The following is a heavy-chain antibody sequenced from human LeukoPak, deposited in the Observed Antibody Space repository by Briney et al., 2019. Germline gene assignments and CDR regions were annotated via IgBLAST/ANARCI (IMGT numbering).Heavy chain of an antibody. CDR1: GGSLTYSS. Sequence: SETLSLTCTLAGGSLTYSSWNWLRQPPGKGLEWIGYIYYSGSANYNPSLKSRVTISVDTSKNQFSLKLSSVTAADTAVYYCARGHYSGSHQLHWFDPWGQGTLVTVSS. CDR3: ARGHYSGSHQLHWFDP. V-gene: IGHV4-59*01. CDR2: IYYSGSA. J-gene: IGHJ5*02. D-gene: IGHD1-26*01.